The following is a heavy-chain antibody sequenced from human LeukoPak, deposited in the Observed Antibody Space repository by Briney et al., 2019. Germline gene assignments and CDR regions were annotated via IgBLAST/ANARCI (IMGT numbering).Heavy chain of an antibody. CDR3: ARDSYGLHD. D-gene: IGHD3/OR15-3a*01. CDR2: IKLDGSQK. Sequence: VGSLRLSCAASGFTFSNSWMSWVRQAPGKGLEWVANIKLDGSQKYYVDSVRGRFTISRDNAKNSLYLQMNSLRAEDTAVYYCARDSYGLHDWGQGTLVTVSS. J-gene: IGHJ4*02. CDR1: GFTFSNSW. V-gene: IGHV3-7*01.